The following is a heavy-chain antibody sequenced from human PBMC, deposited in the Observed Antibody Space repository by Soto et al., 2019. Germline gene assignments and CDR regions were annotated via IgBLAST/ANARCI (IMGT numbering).Heavy chain of an antibody. CDR2: IYYSGST. CDR3: ATQEVGGSYVYTFDP. V-gene: IGHV4-39*01. CDR1: GGSISSGGYY. Sequence: KPSETLSLTCTVSGGSISSGGYYWSWIRQYPGKGLEWIGSIYYSGSTYHNPSLKSRATISVDTSKNQFSLKLSSVTAADTAVYYCATQEVGGSYVYTFDPWGQGTLVTVSS. D-gene: IGHD1-26*01. J-gene: IGHJ5*02.